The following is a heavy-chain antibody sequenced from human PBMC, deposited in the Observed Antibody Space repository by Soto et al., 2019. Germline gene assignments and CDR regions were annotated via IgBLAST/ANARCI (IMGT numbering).Heavy chain of an antibody. CDR1: GFTFSSYG. CDR3: ARDPGVLWFGELYLGYYYGMDV. Sequence: GGSLRLSCAASGFTFSSYGMHWVRQAPGKGLEWVAVIWYDGSNKYYADSVKGRFTISRDNSKNTLYLQMNSLRAEDTAVYYCARDPGVLWFGELYLGYYYGMDVWGQGTTVTVSS. CDR2: IWYDGSNK. D-gene: IGHD3-10*01. V-gene: IGHV3-33*01. J-gene: IGHJ6*02.